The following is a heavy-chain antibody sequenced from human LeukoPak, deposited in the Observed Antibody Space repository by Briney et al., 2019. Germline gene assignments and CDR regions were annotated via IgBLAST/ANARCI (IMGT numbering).Heavy chain of an antibody. J-gene: IGHJ6*04. CDR1: GFTFSSYA. Sequence: PGGSLRLSCAASGFTFSSYAMYWVRQAPGKGLEWVAVISDDGSNEYNADSVKGRFTISRDNSKNTLYLQMNSLRAEDTAVYYCARDLASPLRWGKGTTVTVSS. V-gene: IGHV3-30*04. CDR2: ISDDGSNE. CDR3: ARDLASPLR.